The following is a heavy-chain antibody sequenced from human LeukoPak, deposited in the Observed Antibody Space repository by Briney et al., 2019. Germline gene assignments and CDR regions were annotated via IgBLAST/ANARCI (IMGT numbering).Heavy chain of an antibody. V-gene: IGHV1-2*02. D-gene: IGHD3-9*01. J-gene: IGHJ4*02. CDR1: GFTFTGYY. CDR3: ARSPHILTGENFDY. Sequence: ASVKVSCKAPGFTFTGYYMHWVGQAPGLGHEWMGWINPIHGDTNSAQKFQDRVSMTRDTSISTAYVHLSRLRSADTAVYYCARSPHILTGENFDYWGQGTLLTVSS. CDR2: INPIHGDT.